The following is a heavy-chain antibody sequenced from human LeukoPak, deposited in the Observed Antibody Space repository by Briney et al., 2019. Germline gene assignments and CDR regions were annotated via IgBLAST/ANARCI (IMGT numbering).Heavy chain of an antibody. D-gene: IGHD2-2*01. CDR2: INPNNGGT. J-gene: IGHJ6*02. Sequence: GASVNVSCKASGDTFTDYYMHWVRQAPGQGLEWMGWINPNNGGTTYAQNFQGRVTMTRDTSISTAYMELSRLRSDDSAIYYCTRDHCSFANCYEDYYYGMDVWGQGTTVTVSS. CDR3: TRDHCSFANCYEDYYYGMDV. V-gene: IGHV1-2*02. CDR1: GDTFTDYY.